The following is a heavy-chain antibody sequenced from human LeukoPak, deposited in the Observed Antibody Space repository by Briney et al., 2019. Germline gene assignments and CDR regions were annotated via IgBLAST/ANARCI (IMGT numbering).Heavy chain of an antibody. D-gene: IGHD2-8*02. V-gene: IGHV4-4*09. CDR2: ISTSGDT. Sequence: PSETLSLTCSVSGGSISSKLWTWVRQPPGKGLELIGHISTSGDTYYNPSLNSRVSISLGASNNQCSLSLSSVTAADAAVYYCATSRITGELDYWGQGTLVTVSS. J-gene: IGHJ4*02. CDR1: GGSISSKL. CDR3: ATSRITGELDY.